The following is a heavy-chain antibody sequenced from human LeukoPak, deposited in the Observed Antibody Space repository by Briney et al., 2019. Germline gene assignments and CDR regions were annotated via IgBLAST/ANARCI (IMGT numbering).Heavy chain of an antibody. V-gene: IGHV4-39*07. Sequence: SETLSLTCTVSGGSISSSSYYWGWIRQPPGKGLEWIGSIYYSGSTYYNPSLKSRVTISVDTSKNQFSLKLSSVTAADTAVYYCARGFDSSALSNAFDIWGQGTMVTVSS. CDR1: GGSISSSSYY. CDR2: IYYSGST. CDR3: ARGFDSSALSNAFDI. J-gene: IGHJ3*02. D-gene: IGHD3-22*01.